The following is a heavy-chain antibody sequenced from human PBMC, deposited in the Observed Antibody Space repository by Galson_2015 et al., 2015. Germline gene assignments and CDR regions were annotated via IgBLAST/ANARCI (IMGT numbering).Heavy chain of an antibody. CDR2: IRNKANSYTT. CDR3: ARDRGYYGSGNYIGAFDI. CDR1: GFTFSDHY. V-gene: IGHV3-72*01. D-gene: IGHD3-10*01. Sequence: SLRLSCAASGFTFSDHYMDWVRQAPGKGLEWVGRIRNKANSYTTEYAASVKGRFTISRDDSKNSLYLQMNSLKIEDTAVYYCARDRGYYGSGNYIGAFDIWGQGTMVTVSS. J-gene: IGHJ3*02.